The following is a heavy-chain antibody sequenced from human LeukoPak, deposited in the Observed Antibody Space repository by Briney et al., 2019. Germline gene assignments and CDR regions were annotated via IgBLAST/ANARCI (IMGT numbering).Heavy chain of an antibody. V-gene: IGHV4-59*01. D-gene: IGHD3-22*01. CDR3: ARADGNYYDSSGYYKLYHDAFDI. Sequence: SETLSLTCTVSGGSISSYYWSWIRQPPGKGLEWIGYIYYIGSTNYNPSLKSRVTISVDTSKNQFSLKLSSVTAADTAVYYCARADGNYYDSSGYYKLYHDAFDIWGQGTMVTVSS. CDR2: IYYIGST. CDR1: GGSISSYY. J-gene: IGHJ3*02.